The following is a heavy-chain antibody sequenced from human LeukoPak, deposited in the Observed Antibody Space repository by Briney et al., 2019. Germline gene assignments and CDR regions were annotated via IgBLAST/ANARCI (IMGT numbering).Heavy chain of an antibody. CDR1: GYTFTSYG. D-gene: IGHD3-3*01. Sequence: ASVKVSCKASGYTFTSYGISWVRQAPGQGLEWMGWISAYNVNPNYAQKLRGIVTMTTDTSTSTAYMELRSLRSDATAVYYCARSKGRYYDFWSGPGTADYWGQGTLVTVSS. CDR3: ARSKGRYYDFWSGPGTADY. J-gene: IGHJ4*02. V-gene: IGHV1-18*01. CDR2: ISAYNVNP.